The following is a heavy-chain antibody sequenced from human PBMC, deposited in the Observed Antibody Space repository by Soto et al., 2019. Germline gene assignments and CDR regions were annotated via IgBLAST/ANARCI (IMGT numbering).Heavy chain of an antibody. J-gene: IGHJ6*02. V-gene: IGHV3-21*01. CDR2: ISSSSSYI. Sequence: GGSLRLSCAASGFTFSSYSMNWVRQAPGKGLEWVSSISSSSSYIYYADSVKGRFTISRDNAKNSLYLQMNSLRAEDTAVYYCARNAHVLRFLEWSRNYGMDVWGQGTTVTVSS. CDR1: GFTFSSYS. D-gene: IGHD3-3*01. CDR3: ARNAHVLRFLEWSRNYGMDV.